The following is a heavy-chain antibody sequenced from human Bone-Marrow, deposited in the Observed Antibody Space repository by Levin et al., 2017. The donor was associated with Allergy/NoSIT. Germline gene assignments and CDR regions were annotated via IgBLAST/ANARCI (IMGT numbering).Heavy chain of an antibody. V-gene: IGHV3-48*03. CDR2: IDTRDRTT. CDR1: GFTFSSYE. D-gene: IGHD4-11*01. J-gene: IGHJ3*01. Sequence: GESLKISCAASGFTFSSYEMHWVRLAPERGLEWISYIDTRDRTTYYAQSVKGRFLISRDNQKNTLYLQMNSLRADDSAIYYCARDLQGRWSQMGDAFDVWGQGTTVTVSS. CDR3: ARDLQGRWSQMGDAFDV.